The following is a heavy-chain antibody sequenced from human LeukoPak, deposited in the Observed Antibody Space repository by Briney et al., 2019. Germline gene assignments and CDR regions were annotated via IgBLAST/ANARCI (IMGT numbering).Heavy chain of an antibody. Sequence: ASVKVSCKASGYTFTSYDISWVRQATGQGLEWMGWMSPNSGDTVYAQKFQGRVTMTRNTSINTAYMELSSLRSEDTAVYFCARGHYFDTFDIWGQGTRVSVSS. V-gene: IGHV1-8*01. CDR3: ARGHYFDTFDI. J-gene: IGHJ3*02. D-gene: IGHD3-10*01. CDR1: GYTFTSYD. CDR2: MSPNSGDT.